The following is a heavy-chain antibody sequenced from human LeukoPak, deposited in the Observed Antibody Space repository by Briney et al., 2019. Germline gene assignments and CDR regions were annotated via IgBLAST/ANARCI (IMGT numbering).Heavy chain of an antibody. Sequence: GGSLRLSCAASGFTFSSYSMNWVRQAPGKGLEWVSSISSSSSYIYYADSVKGRFTISRDNAKNSLYLQMNSLRAEDTAVYYCARDPPRGSEHAFDIWGQGTMVTVSS. V-gene: IGHV3-21*01. CDR1: GFTFSSYS. CDR2: ISSSSSYI. D-gene: IGHD3-10*01. J-gene: IGHJ3*02. CDR3: ARDPPRGSEHAFDI.